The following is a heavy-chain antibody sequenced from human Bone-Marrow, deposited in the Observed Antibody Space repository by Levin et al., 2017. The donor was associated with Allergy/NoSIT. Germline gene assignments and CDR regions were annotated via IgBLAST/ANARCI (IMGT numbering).Heavy chain of an antibody. D-gene: IGHD6-13*01. V-gene: IGHV3-30*04. Sequence: GGSLRLSCAASGFTFSSYAMHWVRQAPGKGLEWVAVISYDGSNKYYADSVKGRFTISRDNSKNTLYLQMNSLRAEDTAVYYCARADTWGSSLGGDSYFDYWGQGTLVTVSS. CDR2: ISYDGSNK. CDR1: GFTFSSYA. CDR3: ARADTWGSSLGGDSYFDY. J-gene: IGHJ4*02.